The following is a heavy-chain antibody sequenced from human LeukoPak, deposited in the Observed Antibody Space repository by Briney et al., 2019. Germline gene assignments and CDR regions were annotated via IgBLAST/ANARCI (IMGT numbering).Heavy chain of an antibody. V-gene: IGHV4-39*01. Sequence: SETLSLTCTVSGGSISSYYWGWIRQPPGKGLERIGSIYYSGSTYYNPSLKSRVTISVDTSKNQFSLKLSSVTAADTAVYYCARGYCSSTRCYTFDYWGQGALVTVSS. D-gene: IGHD2-2*01. J-gene: IGHJ4*02. CDR1: GGSISSYY. CDR2: IYYSGST. CDR3: ARGYCSSTRCYTFDY.